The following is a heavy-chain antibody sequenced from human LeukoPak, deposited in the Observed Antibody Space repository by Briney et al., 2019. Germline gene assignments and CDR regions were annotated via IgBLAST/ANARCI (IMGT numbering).Heavy chain of an antibody. Sequence: SVKVSCKASGGTFSSYAISWVRQAPGQGLEWMGRIIPILGIANYAQKFQGRVTITADKSTSTAYMELSSLRSEDTAVDYCARTYCSGGSCYSPLYYFDYWGQGTLVTVSS. D-gene: IGHD2-15*01. CDR3: ARTYCSGGSCYSPLYYFDY. J-gene: IGHJ4*02. V-gene: IGHV1-69*04. CDR2: IIPILGIA. CDR1: GGTFSSYA.